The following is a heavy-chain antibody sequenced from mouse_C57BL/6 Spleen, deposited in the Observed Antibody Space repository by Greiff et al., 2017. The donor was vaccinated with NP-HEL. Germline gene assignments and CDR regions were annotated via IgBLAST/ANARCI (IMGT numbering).Heavy chain of an antibody. V-gene: IGHV1-55*01. Sequence: QVQLQQPGAELVKPGASVKMSCKASGYTFTSYWITWVKQRPGQGLEWIGDIYPGSGSTNYNEKFKSKATLTVDTSSSTAYMQLSSLTSEDSAVYDCARAHYGSSYYYYAMDYWGQGTSVTVSA. CDR1: GYTFTSYW. J-gene: IGHJ4*01. CDR3: ARAHYGSSYYYYAMDY. CDR2: IYPGSGST. D-gene: IGHD1-1*01.